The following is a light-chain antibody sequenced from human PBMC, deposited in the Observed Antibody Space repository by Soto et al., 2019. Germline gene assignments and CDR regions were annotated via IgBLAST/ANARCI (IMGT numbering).Light chain of an antibody. CDR2: GNS. V-gene: IGLV1-40*01. Sequence: QSVLTQPPSVSRAPGQRVTISCTESSSNIGAGYDVRWHQQLPGTAPKLLIYGNSNRPSGVPDRFSGSKSGTSASLAITGLQAEDEADYYCQSYDSSLSGWVFGGGTKLTVL. J-gene: IGLJ2*01. CDR1: SSNIGAGYD. CDR3: QSYDSSLSGWV.